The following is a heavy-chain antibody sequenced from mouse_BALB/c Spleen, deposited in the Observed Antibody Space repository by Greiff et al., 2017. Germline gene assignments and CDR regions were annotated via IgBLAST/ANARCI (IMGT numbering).Heavy chain of an antibody. D-gene: IGHD1-2*01. CDR2: IYPGDGDT. J-gene: IGHJ4*01. CDR1: GYAFSSYW. Sequence: VKVVESGAELVRPGSSVKISCKASGYAFSSYWMNWVKQRPGQGLEGIGQIYPGDGDTNYNGKFKGKATLTADKSSSTAYMQLSSLTSEDSAVYFCARSLTATGMDYWGQGTSVTVSS. CDR3: ARSLTATGMDY. V-gene: IGHV1-80*01.